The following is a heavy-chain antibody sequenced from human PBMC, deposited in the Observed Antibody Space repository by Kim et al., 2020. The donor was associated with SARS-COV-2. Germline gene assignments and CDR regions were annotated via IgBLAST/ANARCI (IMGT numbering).Heavy chain of an antibody. D-gene: IGHD2-21*01. V-gene: IGHV3-49*04. CDR1: GFTFGDYG. J-gene: IGHJ4*02. CDR3: SRGTIQLVKFLDY. Sequence: GGSLRLSCTASGFTFGDYGMSWVRQAPGKGLEWVGFIRSKPDGGTTEYAASVKGRFTISRDDSKSIAYLQMSSLKTEDTGLYYCSRGTIQLVKFLDYWGQGTLVAVSS. CDR2: IRSKPDGGTT.